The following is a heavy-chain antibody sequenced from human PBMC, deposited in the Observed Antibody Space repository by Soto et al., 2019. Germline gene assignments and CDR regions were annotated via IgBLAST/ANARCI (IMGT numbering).Heavy chain of an antibody. V-gene: IGHV1-69*06. CDR1: GGIFSSNT. CDR3: ASKAACGGDCYAFDS. Sequence: QVYLVQSGAEVKKSGSSVKISCKASGGIFSSNTINWVRLAAGQGLEWMGGIIPLFGTANYAEKFQGRVTITADKSTKTEYMELTSLRSEDTAVYYCASKAACGGDCYAFDSWGQGTLVTVSS. CDR2: IIPLFGTA. J-gene: IGHJ4*02. D-gene: IGHD2-21*02.